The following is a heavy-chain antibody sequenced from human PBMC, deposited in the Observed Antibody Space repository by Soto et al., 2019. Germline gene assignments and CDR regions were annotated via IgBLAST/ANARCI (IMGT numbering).Heavy chain of an antibody. V-gene: IGHV3-23*01. D-gene: IGHD3-22*01. Sequence: GGSLRLSCAGSGFTFSSYAMTWVRQAPGKGLEWVSAISGSGGSTYYADSVKGRFTISRDNSKNTLYLQMNSLKTEDTAVYYCTTEGLDSSGYYEHYWGQGTLVTVSS. CDR2: ISGSGGST. J-gene: IGHJ4*02. CDR3: TTEGLDSSGYYEHY. CDR1: GFTFSSYA.